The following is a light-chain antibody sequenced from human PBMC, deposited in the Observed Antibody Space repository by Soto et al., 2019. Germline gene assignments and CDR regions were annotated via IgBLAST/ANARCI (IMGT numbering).Light chain of an antibody. J-gene: IGLJ3*02. CDR2: RDS. Sequence: SYELTQPPSVSVAPGKTARITCGGSNIGSKSVHWYQMKSGQSPVVVIYRDSDRPSGIPERFSGSNSGNTATLTISRVEAGDEADSYCQEWDSSSPIGVFGGGTKLTVL. CDR3: QEWDSSSPIGV. V-gene: IGLV3-21*04. CDR1: NIGSKS.